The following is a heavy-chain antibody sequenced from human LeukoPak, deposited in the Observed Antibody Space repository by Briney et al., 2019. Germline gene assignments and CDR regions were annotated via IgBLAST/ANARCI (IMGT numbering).Heavy chain of an antibody. J-gene: IGHJ4*02. CDR1: GFTFSNLD. CDR3: VRGGEPGFDY. CDR2: IATNGVT. Sequence: GGSLRLSCATSGFTFSNLDMHWVRQAAGKGLEWVSGIATNGVTFYAPSVRGRFTMSRDNAQDSSFLQMNSLRAGDTALYYCVRGGEPGFDYWGQGILVTVSS. D-gene: IGHD3-16*01. V-gene: IGHV3-13*01.